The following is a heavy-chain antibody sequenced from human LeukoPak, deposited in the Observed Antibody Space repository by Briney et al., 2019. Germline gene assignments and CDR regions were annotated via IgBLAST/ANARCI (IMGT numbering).Heavy chain of an antibody. D-gene: IGHD5-18*01. CDR2: ISYDGSNT. Sequence: PGGSLRLSCAASGFTFSKYVIHWVRQAPGKGLEWVTLISYDGSNTDYADSVKGRFTISRDNSKNTLSLQVSSLRAEDTAVYYCAKDRYSYAFEYSDSWGQGTLVTVSS. CDR3: AKDRYSYAFEYSDS. J-gene: IGHJ4*02. CDR1: GFTFSKYV. V-gene: IGHV3-30*18.